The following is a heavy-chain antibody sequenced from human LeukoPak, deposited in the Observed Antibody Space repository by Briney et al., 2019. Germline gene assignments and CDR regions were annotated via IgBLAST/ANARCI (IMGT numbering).Heavy chain of an antibody. J-gene: IGHJ4*02. V-gene: IGHV3-21*01. CDR1: GFTFSSYN. D-gene: IGHD3/OR15-3a*01. CDR3: VRDRDWGFDY. CDR2: ISSSSSYI. Sequence: GGSLRLSCAASGFTFSSYNMNWVRQTPGKGLEWVSFISSSSSYIYYADSVKGRFTISRDNAKNSLYLQMNSLRAEDTAMYYCVRDRDWGFDYWGQGTLVTVSS.